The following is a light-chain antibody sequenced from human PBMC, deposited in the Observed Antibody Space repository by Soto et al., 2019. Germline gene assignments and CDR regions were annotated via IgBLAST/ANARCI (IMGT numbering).Light chain of an antibody. CDR3: SSYTSSSTRV. V-gene: IGLV2-14*01. J-gene: IGLJ2*01. Sequence: QSALAQPASVSGSPGQSITISCTGTSSDVGGYNDVSWYHQHPGKAPKLMIYDVSNRPSGVSNRFSGSKSGTTASLTISGLQAEDEADYYCSSYTSSSTRVFGGGTKLTVL. CDR2: DVS. CDR1: SSDVGGYND.